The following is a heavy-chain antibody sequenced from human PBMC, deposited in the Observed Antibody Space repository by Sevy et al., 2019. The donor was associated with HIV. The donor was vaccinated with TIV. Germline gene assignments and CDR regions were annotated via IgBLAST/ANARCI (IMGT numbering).Heavy chain of an antibody. J-gene: IGHJ4*02. D-gene: IGHD4-17*01. Sequence: GGSLRLSCAASGFSFSRYGIHWVRQAPGRGLEWVAVISHDGGTQYYADSVKDRFTVSRDNSKYTAYLEMDSLSTEDTAVYFCAKDLFGDYCLCSVDYWGQGALVTVSS. CDR2: ISHDGGTQ. V-gene: IGHV3-30*18. CDR1: GFSFSRYG. CDR3: AKDLFGDYCLCSVDY.